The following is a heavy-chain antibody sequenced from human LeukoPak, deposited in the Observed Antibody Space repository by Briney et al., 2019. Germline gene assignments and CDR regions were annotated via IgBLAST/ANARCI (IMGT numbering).Heavy chain of an antibody. J-gene: IGHJ4*02. Sequence: PGGSLRLSCAASGFTFSSYAMHWVRQAPGKGLEWVAVISYDGSNKYYADSVKGRFTISRDNSKNTLYLQMNSLRAEDTAVYYCARDGVLLWFGEYDYWGQGTLVTVSS. CDR3: ARDGVLLWFGEYDY. CDR2: ISYDGSNK. V-gene: IGHV3-30-3*01. D-gene: IGHD3-10*01. CDR1: GFTFSSYA.